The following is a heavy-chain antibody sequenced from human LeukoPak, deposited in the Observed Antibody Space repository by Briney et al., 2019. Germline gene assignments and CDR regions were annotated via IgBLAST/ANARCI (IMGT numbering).Heavy chain of an antibody. CDR2: INHSGST. CDR1: GGSFSGYY. V-gene: IGHV4-34*01. J-gene: IGHJ6*03. D-gene: IGHD3-10*01. CDR3: ARGRSSMVRGYYYYYMDV. Sequence: SETLSLTCAVCGGSFSGYYWIWIRQPPGKGLEWIGEINHSGSTNYNPSLKSRVTISVDTSKNQFSLKLSSVTAADTAVYYCARGRSSMVRGYYYYYMDVWGKGTTVTISS.